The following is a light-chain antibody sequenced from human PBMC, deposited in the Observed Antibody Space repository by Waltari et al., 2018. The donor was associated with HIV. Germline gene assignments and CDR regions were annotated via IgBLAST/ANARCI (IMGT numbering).Light chain of an antibody. CDR1: QRISSY. V-gene: IGKV3-15*01. Sequence: EIVMTQSPATLSVSQGERATLSCRASQRISSYLAWYQQRPGQAPRLLIYSASTRATGIPARFSGSGSGTEFTLTISSLQPEDFSVYFCQQFINWPYTFGQGTKLEIK. CDR2: SAS. J-gene: IGKJ2*01. CDR3: QQFINWPYT.